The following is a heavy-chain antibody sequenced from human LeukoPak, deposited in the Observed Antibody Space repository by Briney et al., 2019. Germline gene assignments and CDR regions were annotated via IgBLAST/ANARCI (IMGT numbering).Heavy chain of an antibody. CDR2: INHSGST. Sequence: PSETLPLTCAVYGGSFSGYYWSWIRQPPGKGLEWIGEINHSGSTNYNPSLKSRVTISVDTSKNQFSLKLSSVTAADTAVYYCVRGFDSRNSGFPQNDYWGQGTLVTVSS. J-gene: IGHJ4*02. CDR1: GGSFSGYY. V-gene: IGHV4-34*01. D-gene: IGHD4-23*01. CDR3: VRGFDSRNSGFPQNDY.